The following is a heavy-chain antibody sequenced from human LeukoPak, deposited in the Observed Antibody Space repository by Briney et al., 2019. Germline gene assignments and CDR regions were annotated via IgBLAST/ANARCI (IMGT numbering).Heavy chain of an antibody. CDR1: GFTFSSYW. D-gene: IGHD3-16*02. J-gene: IGHJ5*02. CDR2: IKQDGSEK. V-gene: IGHV3-7*05. CDR3: ARGYISPRMNWFDP. Sequence: GGSLRLSCAASGFTFSSYWMSWVRQAPGKGLEWVANIKQDGSEKYYVDSLKGRFTISRDNDKNSLYLQMNSLRAEDTAVYYCARGYISPRMNWFDPWGQGTLVTVSS.